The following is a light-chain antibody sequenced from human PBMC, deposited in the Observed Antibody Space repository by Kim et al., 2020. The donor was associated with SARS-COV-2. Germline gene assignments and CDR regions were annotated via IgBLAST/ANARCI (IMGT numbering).Light chain of an antibody. V-gene: IGLV2-14*03. J-gene: IGLJ3*02. CDR1: SSDVGGYNY. CDR3: SSYTSSSTGV. CDR2: DVN. Sequence: GQSITISCTGTSSDVGGYNYVSRYQQHPGKAPKLMIYDVNNRPSGVSNRFSGSKSGNTASLTISGLQAEDEADYYCSSYTSSSTGVFGGGTQLTVL.